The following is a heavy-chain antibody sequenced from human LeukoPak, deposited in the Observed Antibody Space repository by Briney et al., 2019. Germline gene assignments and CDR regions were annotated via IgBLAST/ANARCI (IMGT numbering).Heavy chain of an antibody. CDR3: ARLGDSSGYYGDDLYDFDY. CDR1: GGSISSGGYY. Sequence: SQTPSLTCTVSGGSISSGGYYWSWIRQHPGKGLEWIGYIYYSGSTYYNPSLKSRVTISVDTSKNQFSLKLSSVTAADTAVYYCARLGDSSGYYGDDLYDFDYWGQGTLVTVSS. D-gene: IGHD3-22*01. CDR2: IYYSGST. J-gene: IGHJ4*02. V-gene: IGHV4-31*03.